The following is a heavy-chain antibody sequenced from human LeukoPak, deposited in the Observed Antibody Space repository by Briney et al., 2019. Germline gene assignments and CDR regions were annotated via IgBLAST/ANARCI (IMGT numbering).Heavy chain of an antibody. J-gene: IGHJ4*02. CDR2: IIPGGGTT. V-gene: IGHV3-23*01. CDR1: GFAFGSAG. D-gene: IGHD1-1*01. Sequence: GGFLRLSCAVSGFAFGSAGMGWVRQSPGMGLGWVASIIPGGGTTYSADYVKARFTISRDNSKNSLFVQMNSLRDEDTAVYFCAKSRSGSANWALQILDNWGQGTLVTVSS. CDR3: AKSRSGSANWALQILDN.